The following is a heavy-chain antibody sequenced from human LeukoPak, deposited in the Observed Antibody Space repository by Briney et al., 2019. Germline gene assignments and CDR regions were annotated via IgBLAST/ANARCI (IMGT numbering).Heavy chain of an antibody. CDR1: GFTFSSYN. J-gene: IGHJ4*02. V-gene: IGHV3-21*01. Sequence: GGSLRLSCAASGFTFSSYNMNWVRQAPGKGLEWVSSISSSSSYIYYADSVKGRFTISRDNAKNSLYLQMNSLRAEDTAVYYCARGGSSTHFDYWGQGTLVTVSS. D-gene: IGHD3-10*01. CDR3: ARGGSSTHFDY. CDR2: ISSSSSYI.